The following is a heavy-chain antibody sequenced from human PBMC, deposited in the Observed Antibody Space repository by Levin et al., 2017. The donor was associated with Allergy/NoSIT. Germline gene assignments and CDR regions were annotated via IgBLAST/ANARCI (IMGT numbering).Heavy chain of an antibody. Sequence: GGSLRLSCAASGFTFSSYNMNWVRQAPGKGLGWVSSISSSSSYRYYADSVKGRFTISRDNVKNLLYLQMNSLRAEDTAVYYCAMLTSRETNFWSGYDYYYFVSGSLNGMDVWGQGTTVTVSS. CDR3: AMLTSRETNFWSGYDYYYFVSGSLNGMDV. CDR1: GFTFSSYN. V-gene: IGHV3-21*01. CDR2: ISSSSSYR. J-gene: IGHJ6*02. D-gene: IGHD3-10*01.